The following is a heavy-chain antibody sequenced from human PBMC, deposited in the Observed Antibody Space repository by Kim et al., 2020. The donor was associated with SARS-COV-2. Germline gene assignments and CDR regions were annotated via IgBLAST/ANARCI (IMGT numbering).Heavy chain of an antibody. CDR2: IIPIFGTA. CDR1: GGTFSSYA. J-gene: IGHJ4*02. D-gene: IGHD3-22*01. CDR3: ARSDRTTDISGATEY. Sequence: SVKVSCKASGGTFSSYAISWVRQAPGQGLEWMGGIIPIFGTANYAQKFQGRVTITADESTSTAYMELSSLRSEDTAVYYCARSDRTTDISGATEYWGQGTLVTVSS. V-gene: IGHV1-69*13.